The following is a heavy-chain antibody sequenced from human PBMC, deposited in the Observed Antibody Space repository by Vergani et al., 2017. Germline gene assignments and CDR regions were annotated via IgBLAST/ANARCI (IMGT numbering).Heavy chain of an antibody. Sequence: QVQLVQSGAEVKKPGASVKVSCKASGYTFTGSYIHWVRQAPRQGLEWMGWINPNSEGTNYAQKFQGRVTMTRDTSISTAYMELSMLRSDDTAVYYCARASLWFGESIDAFDIWGQGTMVTVSS. J-gene: IGHJ3*02. CDR1: GYTFTGSY. V-gene: IGHV1-2*02. CDR3: ARASLWFGESIDAFDI. D-gene: IGHD3-10*01. CDR2: INPNSEGT.